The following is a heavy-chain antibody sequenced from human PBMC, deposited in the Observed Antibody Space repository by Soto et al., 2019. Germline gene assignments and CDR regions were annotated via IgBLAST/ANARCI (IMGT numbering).Heavy chain of an antibody. V-gene: IGHV3-74*01. CDR1: GFNLGSYW. J-gene: IGHJ4*02. CDR3: AKVLSKNYYYPFDF. CDR2: INDYGTTI. D-gene: IGHD3-10*01. Sequence: GGSLRLSCAASGFNLGSYWMHWVRQAPGKGLVWVSRINDYGTTINYAESVEGRFTISRDNAKKTLFLQLNRLSAEDTATYYCAKVLSKNYYYPFDFWGQGTQVTVSS.